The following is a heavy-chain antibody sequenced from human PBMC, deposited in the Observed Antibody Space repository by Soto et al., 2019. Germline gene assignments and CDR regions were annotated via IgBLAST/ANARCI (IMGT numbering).Heavy chain of an antibody. CDR1: GCSISTYY. CDR2: IYYSGST. Sequence: KPSETLSLTCTVSGCSISTYYWSWIRQPPGKGLEWIGYIYYSGSTNYNPSLKSRVTISVDTSKNQFSLKLSSVTAADTAVYYCAREPVAGNGGWFDPWGQGTLVTVSS. V-gene: IGHV4-59*01. CDR3: AREPVAGNGGWFDP. J-gene: IGHJ5*02. D-gene: IGHD6-19*01.